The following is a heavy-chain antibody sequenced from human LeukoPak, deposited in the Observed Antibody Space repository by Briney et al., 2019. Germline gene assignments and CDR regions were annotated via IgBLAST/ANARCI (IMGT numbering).Heavy chain of an antibody. CDR2: ISGSGGGT. CDR1: GFTFNNYA. J-gene: IGHJ4*02. Sequence: GGSLRLSCAASGFTFNNYAMTWVRQAPGKGLELVSAISGSGGGTYNADSVKGRFTISRDNSKNTLYLQTNSLRVEDTAVYYCAREHCGGDCYRYFFDYWGQGTLVTVSS. D-gene: IGHD2-21*02. CDR3: AREHCGGDCYRYFFDY. V-gene: IGHV3-23*01.